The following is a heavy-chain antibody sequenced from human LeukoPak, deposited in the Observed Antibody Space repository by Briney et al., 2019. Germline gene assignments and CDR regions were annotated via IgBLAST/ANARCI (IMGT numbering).Heavy chain of an antibody. D-gene: IGHD3-10*01. Sequence: TGGSLRLSCAASGFTFSSYSMNWVRQAPGKGLEWVSYISSSSSTIYYADSVKGRFTISRDNAKNSLYLQMNSLRAEDTAVYYCAGAITMVRGPQKVRPWGQGTLVTVSS. V-gene: IGHV3-48*04. CDR1: GFTFSSYS. CDR3: AGAITMVRGPQKVRP. J-gene: IGHJ5*02. CDR2: ISSSSSTI.